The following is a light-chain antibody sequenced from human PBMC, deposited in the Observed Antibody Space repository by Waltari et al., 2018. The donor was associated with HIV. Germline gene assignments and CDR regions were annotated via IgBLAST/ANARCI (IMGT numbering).Light chain of an antibody. J-gene: IGKJ2*01. Sequence: EIVIPPSPVSLSVSPGEGATLSCRASQSVYNNVAWYQQQSGQAPRLLIFGASTRASGVPLRFSGSGSGTEFTLTISSLRSEDFVVYYCQQYDRWPQTFGQGTKLEIK. CDR2: GAS. CDR1: QSVYNN. CDR3: QQYDRWPQT. V-gene: IGKV3-15*01.